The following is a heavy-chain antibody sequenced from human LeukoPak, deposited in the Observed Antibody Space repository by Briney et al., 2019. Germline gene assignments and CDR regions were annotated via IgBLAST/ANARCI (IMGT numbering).Heavy chain of an antibody. CDR1: GFSFNSYS. CDR3: AKDRGYCSGGSCYRYFDY. Sequence: PGGSLRLSCAASGFSFNSYSMNWVRQAPGKGLEWVSYISHTGTPTHYADSVKGRFTISRDDAKNSLYLQMNSLRDEDTAVYYCAKDRGYCSGGSCYRYFDYWGQGTLVTVSS. CDR2: ISHTGTPT. D-gene: IGHD2-15*01. J-gene: IGHJ4*02. V-gene: IGHV3-48*02.